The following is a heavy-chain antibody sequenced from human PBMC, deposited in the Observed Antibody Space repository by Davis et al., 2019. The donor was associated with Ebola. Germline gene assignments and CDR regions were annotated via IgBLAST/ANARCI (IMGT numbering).Heavy chain of an antibody. D-gene: IGHD3-9*01. CDR3: ARSDILTGYYSVDY. CDR1: GFTFSGSA. CDR2: IRSKANSYAT. J-gene: IGHJ4*02. Sequence: GSLRLSCAASGFTFSGSAMHWVRQASGKGLEWVGRIRSKANSYATAYAASVKGRFTISRDNSKNTLYLQMNSLRAEDTAVYYCARSDILTGYYSVDYWGQGTLVTVSS. V-gene: IGHV3-73*01.